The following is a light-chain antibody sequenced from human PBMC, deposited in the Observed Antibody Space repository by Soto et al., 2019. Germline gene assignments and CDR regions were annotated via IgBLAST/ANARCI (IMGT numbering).Light chain of an antibody. CDR1: QSTGNY. V-gene: IGKV1-39*01. CDR3: QQSSITPRT. Sequence: DIQVTQSPSSLSASVGDRVTITCRTSQSTGNYLNWYQHKFGKAPKLLIYDASRLQSGVPSRFSGSGSGTDVTLTISSLQPEDFATYYCQQSSITPRTFGQGTKVDIK. J-gene: IGKJ1*01. CDR2: DAS.